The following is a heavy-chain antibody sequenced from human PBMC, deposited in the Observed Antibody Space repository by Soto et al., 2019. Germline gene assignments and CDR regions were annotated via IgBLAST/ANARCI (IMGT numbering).Heavy chain of an antibody. CDR1: VSSICRGYY. V-gene: IGHV4-38-2*01. J-gene: IGHJ4*02. D-gene: IGHD3-22*01. CDR3: ARLLYDSRGYYYFDY. CDR2: IYHSGTT. Sequence: WETLSLTCSVSVSSICRGYYWCCIRPPPGKGLEWIGSIYHSGTTYDNPSLKSRVSLSVDMSKNQFSLKLSSVTAADTAVYYCARLLYDSRGYYYFDYWGQGILVTVSS.